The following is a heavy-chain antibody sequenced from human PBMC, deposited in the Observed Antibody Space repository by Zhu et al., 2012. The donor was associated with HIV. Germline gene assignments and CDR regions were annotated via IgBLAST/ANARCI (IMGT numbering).Heavy chain of an antibody. Sequence: QVQLQESGPGLVKPSETLSLTCTVSGGSISSSSYYWGWIRQPPGKGLEWIASVYYTGSTYHDASLRSRATISVDTSENRFSLRLSSVTAADTALYYCARHIYYFDSRGYSYFDYWGLGTLVTVS. V-gene: IGHV4-39*01. D-gene: IGHD3-22*01. J-gene: IGHJ4*02. CDR3: ARHIYYFDSRGYSYFDY. CDR1: GGSISSSSYY. CDR2: VYYTGST.